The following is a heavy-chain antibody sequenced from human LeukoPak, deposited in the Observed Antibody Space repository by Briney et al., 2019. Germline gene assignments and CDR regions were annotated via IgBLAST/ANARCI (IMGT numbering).Heavy chain of an antibody. J-gene: IGHJ6*03. CDR2: ISYSGRVI. CDR3: ARDDSGYYYYMDS. CDR1: GFTFDTFG. D-gene: IGHD3-10*01. V-gene: IGHV3-48*01. Sequence: HSGGSLRLSCAASGFTFDTFGMHWVRRAPGQGLEWLSYISYSGRVIYYADSVKGRFTISRDNDENSLYLQMSSLRAEDTAVYYCARDDSGYYYYMDSWGEGTTVTVSS.